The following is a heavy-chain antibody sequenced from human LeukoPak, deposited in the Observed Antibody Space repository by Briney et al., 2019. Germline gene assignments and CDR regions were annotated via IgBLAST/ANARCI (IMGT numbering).Heavy chain of an antibody. CDR1: GGSISNYY. V-gene: IGHV4-59*08. CDR3: ARHLVGSSWYETLFDY. J-gene: IGHJ4*02. CDR2: VYYSGST. D-gene: IGHD6-13*01. Sequence: MTSETLSLTCTVSGGSISNYYWYWMRQPPGKGLEWIGYVYYSGSTYYNPSLKSRVTISVDTSKNQFSLKLSSVTAADTAVYYCARHLVGSSWYETLFDYWGQGTLVTVSS.